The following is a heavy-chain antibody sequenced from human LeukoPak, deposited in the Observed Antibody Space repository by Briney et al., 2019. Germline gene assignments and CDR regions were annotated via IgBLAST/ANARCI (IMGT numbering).Heavy chain of an antibody. D-gene: IGHD2-2*02. Sequence: PGGSLRLSCAVSGVIFNNYAMRWVRQAPGKGLEWVSGISGSGGGTNYADSVKGRFTISRDNSKNTLYLQMNSLRVEDTAVYYCAKGGGPAAIGYYYNLDVWGQGTTVTVSS. CDR1: GVIFNNYA. V-gene: IGHV3-23*01. CDR3: AKGGGPAAIGYYYNLDV. CDR2: ISGSGGGT. J-gene: IGHJ6*02.